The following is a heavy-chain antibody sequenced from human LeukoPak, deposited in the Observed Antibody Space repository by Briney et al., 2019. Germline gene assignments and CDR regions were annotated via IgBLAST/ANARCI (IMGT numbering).Heavy chain of an antibody. J-gene: IGHJ4*02. Sequence: SETLSLTCAVYGGSFSGYYWSWIRQPPGKGLEWIGEINHSGSTNYNPSLKSRVTISVDTSKNQFSLKLSSVTAADTAVYYCARHVGGYYFDYWGQGTLVTVSS. CDR2: INHSGST. CDR3: ARHVGGYYFDY. V-gene: IGHV4-34*01. CDR1: GGSFSGYY. D-gene: IGHD3-10*01.